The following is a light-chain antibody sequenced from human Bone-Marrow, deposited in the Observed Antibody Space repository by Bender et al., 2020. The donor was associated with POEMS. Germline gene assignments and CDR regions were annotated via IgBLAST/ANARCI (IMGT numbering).Light chain of an antibody. Sequence: SYELTQPPSVSVSPGQTARITCSGAALPKQYAYWYQQKPGHAPVLVIYKNNARPSGIPERFSGSSSGTTVTLTISGVHAEDEADYYCQSADSSVSYDVLFGGGTKLTVL. CDR3: QSADSSVSYDVL. CDR1: ALPKQY. CDR2: KNN. J-gene: IGLJ3*02. V-gene: IGLV3-25*03.